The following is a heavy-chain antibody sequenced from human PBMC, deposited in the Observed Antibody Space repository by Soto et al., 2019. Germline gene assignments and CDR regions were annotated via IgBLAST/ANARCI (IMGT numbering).Heavy chain of an antibody. CDR3: ASGPMAGAPAY. J-gene: IGHJ4*02. Sequence: QVQLQESGPGLVKPSETLSLTCTVSGGSISSSYWNWIRQPPGKGLEWIGYIYYSGNTKYNPSLKSXXTXSXXTSKTHFSLKLNSVTTADTAVYFCASGPMAGAPAYWGQGTLVTVSS. V-gene: IGHV4-59*01. D-gene: IGHD1-26*01. CDR1: GGSISSSY. CDR2: IYYSGNT.